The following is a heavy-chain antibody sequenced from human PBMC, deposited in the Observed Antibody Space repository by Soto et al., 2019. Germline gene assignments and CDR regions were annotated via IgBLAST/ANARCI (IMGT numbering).Heavy chain of an antibody. CDR3: ARVRGSSSWSDAFDI. CDR2: INPNSGGT. V-gene: IGHV1-2*04. J-gene: IGHJ3*02. CDR1: GYTSTGYY. Sequence: QVQLVQSGAEVKKPGASVKVSCKASGYTSTGYYMHWVRQAPGQGLEWMGWINPNSGGTNYAQKFQGWVTMTRDTSISTAYMELSRLRSDDTAVYYCARVRGSSSWSDAFDIWGQGTMVTVSS. D-gene: IGHD6-13*01.